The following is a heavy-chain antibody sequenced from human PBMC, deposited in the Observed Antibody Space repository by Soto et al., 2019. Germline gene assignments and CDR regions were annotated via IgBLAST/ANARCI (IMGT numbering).Heavy chain of an antibody. CDR2: ISSSSSYI. CDR1: GFTFSSYN. Sequence: PGGSLRLSCESSGFTFSSYNMNWVRQAPGKGLEWVSSISSSSSYIYYADSVKGRFTISRDNAKNSLYLQMNSLRAEDTAVYYCARQYCGRACPMPWLSWGQATLLTVFS. V-gene: IGHV3-21*01. CDR3: ARQYCGRACPMPWLS. J-gene: IGHJ5*02. D-gene: IGHD2-21*02.